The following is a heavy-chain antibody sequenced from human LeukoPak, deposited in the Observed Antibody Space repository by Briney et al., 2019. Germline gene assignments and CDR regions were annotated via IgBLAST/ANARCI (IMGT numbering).Heavy chain of an antibody. Sequence: PGGSLRLSCAASGFTFDDYAMHWVRQAPGKGLEWVSLISGDGGSTYYADSVKGRFTISRDNSKNSLYLQMNSLRTEDTALSYCAKDVGGNAPRALIIWGKGQWSPSLQ. CDR2: ISGDGGST. D-gene: IGHD3-16*01. J-gene: IGHJ3*02. CDR1: GFTFDDYA. V-gene: IGHV3-43*02. CDR3: AKDVGGNAPRALII.